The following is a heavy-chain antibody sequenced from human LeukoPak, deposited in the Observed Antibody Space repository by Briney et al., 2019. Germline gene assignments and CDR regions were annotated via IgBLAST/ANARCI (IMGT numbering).Heavy chain of an antibody. D-gene: IGHD3-3*01. CDR2: IYNSGST. CDR3: ARGITIFGVVIRYYMDV. Sequence: SETLSLTCTVSGVSISSYHWTWIRQPPGEGLEWIGHIYNSGSTNYNPSLRGRVTISLDTSKNQFSLKLSSVTAADTAVYYCARGITIFGVVIRYYMDVWGKGTTVTVSS. CDR1: GVSISSYH. V-gene: IGHV4-59*01. J-gene: IGHJ6*03.